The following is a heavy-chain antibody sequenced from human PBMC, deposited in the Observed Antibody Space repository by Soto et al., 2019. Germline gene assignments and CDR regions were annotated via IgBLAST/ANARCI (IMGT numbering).Heavy chain of an antibody. D-gene: IGHD3-9*01. CDR2: IRGSDGST. J-gene: IGHJ4*02. V-gene: IGHV3-23*01. CDR1: GFNIGSYG. Sequence: DVQLLESGGGLVQPGGSLRLACAASGFNIGSYGMTWVRQAPGKGLEWVSTIRGSDGSTYHADSVKSRFTISRDISKNTLNLQMKSVMADDSAVYYCAEDVNYDVLAGYCYYWGQGTLVTVSS. CDR3: AEDVNYDVLAGYCYY.